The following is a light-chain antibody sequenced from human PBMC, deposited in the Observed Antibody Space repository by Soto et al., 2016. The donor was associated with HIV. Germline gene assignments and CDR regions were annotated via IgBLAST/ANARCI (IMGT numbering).Light chain of an antibody. Sequence: SYELTQPPSVSVSPGQTASITCSGDKLGDTYAYWYQQKPGQSPVLVIYRDSKRPSGIPERLSGSNSGNTATLTISGTQAMDEADYYCQAWDSSTVVFGGGTKLTVL. J-gene: IGLJ2*01. CDR3: QAWDSSTVV. V-gene: IGLV3-1*01. CDR1: KLGDTY. CDR2: RDS.